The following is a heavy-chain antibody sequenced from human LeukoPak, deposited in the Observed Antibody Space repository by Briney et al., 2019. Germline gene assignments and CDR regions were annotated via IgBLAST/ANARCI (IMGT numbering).Heavy chain of an antibody. CDR2: INHSGST. CDR3: VGDRAVAEGY. Sequence: SETLSLTCAVYGGSFSGYYWSWIRQPPGKGLEWIGEINHSGSTNYNPSLKSRVTISVDTSKNQFSLKRSCVTAADTAVYYCVGDRAVAEGYWGQGTLVTVYS. J-gene: IGHJ4*02. D-gene: IGHD6-19*01. V-gene: IGHV4-34*01. CDR1: GGSFSGYY.